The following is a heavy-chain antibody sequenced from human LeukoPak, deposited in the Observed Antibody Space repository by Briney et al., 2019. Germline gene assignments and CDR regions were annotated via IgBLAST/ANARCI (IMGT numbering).Heavy chain of an antibody. CDR3: ARDAGYDILTGYYGHFDY. Sequence: SETLSLTCTVSGGSISSHYWSWIRQHPGKGLEWIGYIYYSGSTYYNPSLKSRVTISVDTSKNQFSLKLSSVTAADTAVYYCARDAGYDILTGYYGHFDYWGQGTLVTVSS. CDR1: GGSISSHY. CDR2: IYYSGST. D-gene: IGHD3-9*01. J-gene: IGHJ4*02. V-gene: IGHV4-59*06.